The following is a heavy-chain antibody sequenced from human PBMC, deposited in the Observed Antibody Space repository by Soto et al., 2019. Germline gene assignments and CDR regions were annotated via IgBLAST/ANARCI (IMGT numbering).Heavy chain of an antibody. D-gene: IGHD2-2*01. Sequence: SGPTLVNPTQTLTLTCTFSGFSLGTSGMCVSWIRQPPGKALEWLARVDWDDSKYYSTSLKTRLTISRDTSKNQVVLTMTNMDPVDTATYYCARLDCSGTNCYSDFWGQGTLVTVSS. CDR1: GFSLGTSGMC. J-gene: IGHJ4*02. V-gene: IGHV2-70*11. CDR2: VDWDDSK. CDR3: ARLDCSGTNCYSDF.